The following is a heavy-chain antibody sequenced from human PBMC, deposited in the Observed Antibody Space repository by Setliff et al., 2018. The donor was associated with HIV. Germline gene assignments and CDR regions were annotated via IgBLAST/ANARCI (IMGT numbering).Heavy chain of an antibody. D-gene: IGHD6-19*01. Sequence: PSQTLSLTCVISGDSVSSNNAAWNWIRQFPLRGLEWLGRTYFRSKWYFDYAVSVKSRIIINPDTSKNQFSLHLNSATPEDTAVYYCARGSYGSVLLWGQGTLVTVSS. CDR2: TYFRSKWYF. CDR3: ARGSYGSVLL. J-gene: IGHJ4*02. CDR1: GDSVSSNNAA. V-gene: IGHV6-1*01.